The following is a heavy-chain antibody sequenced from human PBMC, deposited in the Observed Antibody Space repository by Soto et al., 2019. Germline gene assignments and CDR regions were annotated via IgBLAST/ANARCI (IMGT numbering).Heavy chain of an antibody. D-gene: IGHD4-17*01. CDR3: AVGPTVNWFDP. CDR1: GCTFSSYA. J-gene: IGHJ5*02. CDR2: IIPIFGTA. V-gene: IGHV1-69*13. Sequence: GASVKVSCKASGCTFSSYAISWVRQAPGQGLEWMGGIIPIFGTANYAQKFQGRVTITADESTSTAYMELSSLRSEDTAVYYCAVGPTVNWFDPWGQGTLVTVSS.